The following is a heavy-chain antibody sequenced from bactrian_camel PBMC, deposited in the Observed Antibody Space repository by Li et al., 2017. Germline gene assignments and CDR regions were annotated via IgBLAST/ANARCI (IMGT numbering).Heavy chain of an antibody. CDR3: AADSLMAGWAARVEVTAYKH. V-gene: IGHV3S10*01. CDR2: IDSDGST. Sequence: DVQLVESGGGLVQPGGSLRLSCVASGFTFSSYSMSWVRQAPGKQREGVAVIDSDGSTWYADSVKGRFTISKDNAKNTLYLQMNSLKPVDTGIYYCAADSLMAGWAARVEVTAYKHRGQGTQVTVS. J-gene: IGHJ4*01. D-gene: IGHD5*01. CDR1: GFTFSSYS.